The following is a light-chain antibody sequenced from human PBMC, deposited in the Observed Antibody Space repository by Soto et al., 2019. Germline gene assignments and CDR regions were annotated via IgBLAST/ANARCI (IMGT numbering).Light chain of an antibody. CDR2: GVF. J-gene: IGKJ4*01. CDR1: QSISSNY. CDR3: KQRSNSPLT. Sequence: VVLTKSPASLSFAPGERATLSCRASQSISSNYLAWYQQKSGQAPRLLIYGVFNRASGIPDRFSGSGSGKDFTLTISRLEPEADPVYYSKQRSNSPLTFGGGTKVEIX. V-gene: IGKV3D-20*02.